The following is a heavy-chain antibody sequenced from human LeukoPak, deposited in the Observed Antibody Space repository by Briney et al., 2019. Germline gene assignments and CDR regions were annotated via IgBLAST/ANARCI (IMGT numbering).Heavy chain of an antibody. Sequence: ASVKLCCNASDSTFTVYNNDRLRLPPGQGLEWMAWINPNSGDTNYAQKFQGRVTMTRDTSISTVYMEVSSLRFDDTAVYYCALIPGGSWAFDFWGQGTLVTVSS. J-gene: IGHJ4*02. V-gene: IGHV1-2*02. CDR3: ALIPGGSWAFDF. CDR2: INPNSGDT. D-gene: IGHD6-13*01. CDR1: DSTFTVYN.